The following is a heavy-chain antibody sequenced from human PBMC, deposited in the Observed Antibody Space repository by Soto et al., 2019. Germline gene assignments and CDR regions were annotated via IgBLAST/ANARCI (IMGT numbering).Heavy chain of an antibody. Sequence: SETLSLTCTVSGGSISSGGYYWSWIRQHPGKGLEWIGYIYYSGSTYYNPSLKSRVTISVDTSKNQFSLKLSSVTAADTAVYYCARAPPIAVAGTPSFFDYWGQGTLVTVSS. CDR2: IYYSGST. D-gene: IGHD6-19*01. V-gene: IGHV4-31*03. CDR1: GGSISSGGYY. CDR3: ARAPPIAVAGTPSFFDY. J-gene: IGHJ4*02.